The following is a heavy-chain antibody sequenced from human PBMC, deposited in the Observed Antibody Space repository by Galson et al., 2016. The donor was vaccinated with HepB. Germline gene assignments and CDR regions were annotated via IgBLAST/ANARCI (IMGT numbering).Heavy chain of an antibody. CDR3: AKDRKQFYYGGTGLH. V-gene: IGHV3-11*01. J-gene: IGHJ1*01. CDR2: ISGTSQTT. Sequence: LRLSCAASGFEFSDYYMSWVRQAPGKGLEWLSYISGTSQTTYYADSVKGRLTISRDNPNNSVYLQMDNLQAGDTAIYYCAKDRKQFYYGGTGLHWGQGSLVIVSS. CDR1: GFEFSDYY. D-gene: IGHD4-23*01.